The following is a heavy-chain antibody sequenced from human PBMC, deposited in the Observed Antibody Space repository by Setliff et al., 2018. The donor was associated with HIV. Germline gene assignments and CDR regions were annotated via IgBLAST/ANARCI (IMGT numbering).Heavy chain of an antibody. V-gene: IGHV3-23*01. CDR2: ISDSGGGT. CDR3: AKSSWWEPRAY. D-gene: IGHD2-15*01. CDR1: GFTFSTYA. Sequence: PGGSLRLSCAASGFTFSTYAMSWVRQAPGKGLEWVSAISDSGGGTYYADSVKGRFTVSRDNSKYTLYLQMNSLRVEDTAVYYCAKSSWWEPRAYWGQGTLVTVSS. J-gene: IGHJ4*02.